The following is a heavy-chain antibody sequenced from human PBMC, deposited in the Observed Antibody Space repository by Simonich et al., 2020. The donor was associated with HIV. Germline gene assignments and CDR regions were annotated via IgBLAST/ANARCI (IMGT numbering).Heavy chain of an antibody. CDR2: IKDRGRT. Sequence: QVQLQQWGAGLLKPSETLSLTCVVYGGSFSGHYWSWIRQPPGKGLEWIGEIKDRGRTHYNPSLKSRVTISVDTSKNQFSLKLSSVTAADTAVYYCARGGDGYKGSSFDYWGQGTLVTVSS. V-gene: IGHV4-34*01. J-gene: IGHJ4*02. D-gene: IGHD5-12*01. CDR1: GGSFSGHY. CDR3: ARGGDGYKGSSFDY.